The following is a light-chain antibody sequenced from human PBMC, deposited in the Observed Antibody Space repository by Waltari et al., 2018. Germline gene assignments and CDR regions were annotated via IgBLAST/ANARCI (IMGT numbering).Light chain of an antibody. Sequence: DIQMTQSPSSLSASVGDRVTITCRASQSISSYLNWYQQKPGKAPKLLISAASSLQSGVPSTFSGSGSGTDFTLTISSLQPEDVATYYCQQSYSTPLTFGGGTKVEIK. CDR3: QQSYSTPLT. V-gene: IGKV1-39*01. J-gene: IGKJ4*01. CDR2: AAS. CDR1: QSISSY.